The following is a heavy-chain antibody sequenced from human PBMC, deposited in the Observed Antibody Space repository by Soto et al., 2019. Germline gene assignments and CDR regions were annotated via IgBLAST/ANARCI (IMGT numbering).Heavy chain of an antibody. CDR3: ATRGSGSYYDY. CDR2: ISGSGDST. J-gene: IGHJ4*02. CDR1: GFTFSSYA. D-gene: IGHD1-26*01. Sequence: EVQLLESGGGLVQPGGSLRLSCAASGFTFSSYAMRWVRQAPVKGLEWVSAISGSGDSTYYADSVKGRFTISRDNSKNTLYLQMNSLRAEDTAVYYCATRGSGSYYDYWGPGTLVTVSS. V-gene: IGHV3-23*01.